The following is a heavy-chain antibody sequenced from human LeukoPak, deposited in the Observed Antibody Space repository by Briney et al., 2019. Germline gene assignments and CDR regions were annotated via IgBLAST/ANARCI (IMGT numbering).Heavy chain of an antibody. CDR1: GFTFSSYG. CDR3: ATYYDFWSGYYPFDY. CDR2: ISYDGSNK. D-gene: IGHD3-3*01. J-gene: IGHJ4*02. Sequence: GGSLRLSRAASGFTFSSYGMHWVRQAPGKGLEWVAVISYDGSNKYYADSVKGRFTISRDNSKNTLYLQMNSLRAEDTAVYYCATYYDFWSGYYPFDYWGQGTLVTVSS. V-gene: IGHV3-30*03.